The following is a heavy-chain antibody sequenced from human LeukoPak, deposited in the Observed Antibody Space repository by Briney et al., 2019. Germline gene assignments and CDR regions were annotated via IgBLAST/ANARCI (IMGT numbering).Heavy chain of an antibody. Sequence: PGGSLRLSCAASGFTFSSYDMHWVRQAPGKGLEWVGDISYDGGNKYYADSVKGRLTIYRDNHKHTLYQQKHSLRAEHTAVYYCDRDAEGWNEVFAFDIWGQGTVVTVSS. J-gene: IGHJ3*02. CDR1: GFTFSSYD. V-gene: IGHV3-30-3*01. CDR2: ISYDGGNK. CDR3: DRDAEGWNEVFAFDI. D-gene: IGHD1-1*01.